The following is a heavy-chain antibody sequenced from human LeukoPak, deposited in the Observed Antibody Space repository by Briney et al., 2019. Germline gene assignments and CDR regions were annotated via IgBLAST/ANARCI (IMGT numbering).Heavy chain of an antibody. D-gene: IGHD3-3*01. V-gene: IGHV3-7*05. CDR2: IKQDGSEK. CDR3: ARDGPTLYYDFWSGYYPSFDY. CDR1: GFTFSSYW. Sequence: GGSLRLSCAASGFTFSSYWMSWVRRAPGKGLEWVANIKQDGSEKYYVDSVKGRFTISRDNAKNSLYLQMNSLRAEDTAVYYCARDGPTLYYDFWSGYYPSFDYWGQGTLVTVSS. J-gene: IGHJ4*02.